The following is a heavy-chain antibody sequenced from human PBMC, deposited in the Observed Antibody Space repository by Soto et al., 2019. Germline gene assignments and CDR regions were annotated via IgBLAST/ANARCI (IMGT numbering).Heavy chain of an antibody. Sequence: SETLSLTCAVYGGSFSGYYWSWIRQPPGKGLEWIGEINHSGSTNYNPSLKSRVTISVDTSKNQFSLKLSSVTAADTAVYYCARTEGSTYYYDSSGYYFRYWGQGTLVTVSS. D-gene: IGHD3-22*01. J-gene: IGHJ4*02. V-gene: IGHV4-34*01. CDR1: GGSFSGYY. CDR2: INHSGST. CDR3: ARTEGSTYYYDSSGYYFRY.